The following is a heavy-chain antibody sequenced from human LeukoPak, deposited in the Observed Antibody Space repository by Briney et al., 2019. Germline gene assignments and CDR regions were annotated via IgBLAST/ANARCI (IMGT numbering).Heavy chain of an antibody. CDR2: IIPIFGTA. D-gene: IGHD2-2*01. CDR1: GYTLTELS. Sequence: GASVKVSCKVSGYTLTELSMHWVRQAPGQGLEWMGGIIPIFGTANYAQKFQGRVTITADESTSTAYMELSSLRSEDTAVYYCARGIVVVPAANLYYYYYYMDVWGKGTTVTISS. V-gene: IGHV1-69*13. J-gene: IGHJ6*03. CDR3: ARGIVVVPAANLYYYYYYMDV.